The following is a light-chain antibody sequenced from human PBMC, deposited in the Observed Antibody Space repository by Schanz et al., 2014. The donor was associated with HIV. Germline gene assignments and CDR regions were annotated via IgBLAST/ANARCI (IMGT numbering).Light chain of an antibody. J-gene: IGKJ2*01. CDR1: QYISRW. V-gene: IGKV1-5*03. Sequence: DIQMTQSPSTLSASVGDGVTITCRASQYISRWLAWYQQKPGQAPSLLIYRASTLSRFSGSGSGTEFTLTISSLQPADFATYYCQQYDSYPYTFGQGTKLEIK. CDR2: RAS. CDR3: QQYDSYPYT.